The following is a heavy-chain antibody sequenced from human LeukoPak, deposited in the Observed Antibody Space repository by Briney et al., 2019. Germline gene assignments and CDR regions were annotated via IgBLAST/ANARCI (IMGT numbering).Heavy chain of an antibody. CDR1: GFTFSSYS. CDR2: ISSGSTYI. V-gene: IGHV3-21*01. D-gene: IGHD5-18*01. CDR3: ATARAGVDTAMADFDY. J-gene: IGHJ4*02. Sequence: GGSLRLSCAASGFTFSSYSMNWVRQAPGKGLEWVSSISSGSTYIYYADSVKGRFSISRDNAKNSLYLQMNSLRAEDTAVYYCATARAGVDTAMADFDYWGQGTLVTVSS.